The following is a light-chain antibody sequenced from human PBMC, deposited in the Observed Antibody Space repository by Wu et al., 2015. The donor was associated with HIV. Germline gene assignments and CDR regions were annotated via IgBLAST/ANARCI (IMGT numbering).Light chain of an antibody. V-gene: IGKV3-15*01. CDR2: GAS. CDR1: QSVNSH. Sequence: EIVMTQSPATLSVSPGERATLSCRASQSVNSHLAWYQQKPGQTPRLLIYGASTRATGIPSRFSGSGSETDFTLTISSLQSEDFAVYYCQQYNSNTWTFGQGTKVDIK. CDR3: QQYNSNTWT. J-gene: IGKJ1*01.